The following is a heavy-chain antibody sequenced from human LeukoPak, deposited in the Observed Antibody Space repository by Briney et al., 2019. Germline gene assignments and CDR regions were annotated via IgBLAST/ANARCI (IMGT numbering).Heavy chain of an antibody. V-gene: IGHV4-34*01. CDR1: GGSFSGYY. D-gene: IGHD6-19*01. CDR2: INHSGST. CDR3: ARGREPVAGHIGY. J-gene: IGHJ4*02. Sequence: SETLSLTCAVYGGSFSGYYWSWMRQPPGKGLEWIGEINHSGSTNYNPSLKSRVTISVDTSKNQFSLKLSSVTAADTAVYYCARGREPVAGHIGYWGQGTLVTVSS.